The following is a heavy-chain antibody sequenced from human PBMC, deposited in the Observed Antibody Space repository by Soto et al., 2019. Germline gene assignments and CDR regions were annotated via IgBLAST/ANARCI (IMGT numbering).Heavy chain of an antibody. V-gene: IGHV3-66*01. CDR3: ARDTHYYGSGSYYYYMDV. CDR1: GFTVSSNY. CDR2: IYSGGST. Sequence: GGSLRLSCAASGFTVSSNYMSWVRQAPGKGLEWVSVIYSGGSTYYADSVKGRFTISRDNSKNTLYLQMNSLRAEDTAVYYCARDTHYYGSGSYYYYMDVWGKGTTVTVSS. J-gene: IGHJ6*03. D-gene: IGHD3-10*01.